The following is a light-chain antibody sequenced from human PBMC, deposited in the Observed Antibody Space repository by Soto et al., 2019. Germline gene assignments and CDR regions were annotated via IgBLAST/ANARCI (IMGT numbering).Light chain of an antibody. CDR3: QQYNGYSHT. CDR1: QSISRW. CDR2: DAS. V-gene: IGKV1-5*01. Sequence: DIQMTQSPSTLSASIGDRVTITCRASQSISRWVAWYQQKAGRAPKLLIYDASRLDSGVPSKFSGSGSGTEFTFTISSLHPDDIATYYCQQYNGYSHTFGQGTKLEIK. J-gene: IGKJ2*01.